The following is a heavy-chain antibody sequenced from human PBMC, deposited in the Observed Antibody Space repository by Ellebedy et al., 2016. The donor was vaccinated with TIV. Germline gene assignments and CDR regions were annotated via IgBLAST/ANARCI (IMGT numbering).Heavy chain of an antibody. V-gene: IGHV3-23*01. CDR1: GFTFRNFA. Sequence: GGSLRLSCAASGFTFRNFAMTRVRQASGKGLEWVSSISSSGVSSDYADSVRGRVTITRDNSKSTLYLQMDSLRADDSAEYYCAKLDSSGYYYGRLAYWGQGTLVTVSS. D-gene: IGHD3-22*01. CDR3: AKLDSSGYYYGRLAY. J-gene: IGHJ4*02. CDR2: ISSSGVSS.